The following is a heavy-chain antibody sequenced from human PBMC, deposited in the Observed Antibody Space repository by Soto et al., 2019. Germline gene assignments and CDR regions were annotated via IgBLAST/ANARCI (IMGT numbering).Heavy chain of an antibody. CDR2: ISWDGGST. CDR3: AKDQGSVTSYYYYYGMDV. V-gene: IGHV3-43*01. J-gene: IGHJ6*02. D-gene: IGHD4-17*01. CDR1: GFTFDDYT. Sequence: GGSLRLSCAASGFTFDDYTMHWVRQAPGKGLEWVSLISWDGGSTYYADSVKGRFTISRDNSKNSLYLQMNSLRTEDTALYYCAKDQGSVTSYYYYYGMDVWGQGTTVTVSS.